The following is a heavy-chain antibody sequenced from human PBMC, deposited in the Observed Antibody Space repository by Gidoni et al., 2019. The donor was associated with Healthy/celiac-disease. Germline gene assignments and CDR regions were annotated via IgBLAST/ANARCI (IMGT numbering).Heavy chain of an antibody. Sequence: QVQLVQSGAEVKKPGSSVKVSCKASGGTFSSYAISWVRQAPGQGLEWMGGIIPIFGTANYAQKFQGRVTITADESTSTAYMELSSLRSEDTAVYYCARNFWSGYPYYYYGMDVWGQGTTVTVSS. CDR2: IIPIFGTA. CDR3: ARNFWSGYPYYYYGMDV. V-gene: IGHV1-69*01. D-gene: IGHD3-3*01. CDR1: GGTFSSYA. J-gene: IGHJ6*02.